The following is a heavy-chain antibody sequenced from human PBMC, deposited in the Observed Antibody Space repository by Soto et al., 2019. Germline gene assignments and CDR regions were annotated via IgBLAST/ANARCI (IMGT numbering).Heavy chain of an antibody. CDR3: ARGAEEDSSGYYKSFDY. D-gene: IGHD3-22*01. J-gene: IGHJ4*02. V-gene: IGHV6-1*01. Sequence: PSQTLSLTCAISGDSVSSNSAAWNWIRQSPSRGLEWLGRTYYRSKWYNDYAVSVKSRITINPDTSKNQFSLQLNSVTPEDTGVYYCARGAEEDSSGYYKSFDYWGQGTLVTVSS. CDR1: GDSVSSNSAA. CDR2: TYYRSKWYN.